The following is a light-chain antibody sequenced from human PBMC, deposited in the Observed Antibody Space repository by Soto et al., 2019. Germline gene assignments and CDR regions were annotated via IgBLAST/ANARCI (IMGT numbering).Light chain of an antibody. CDR3: LSFDTSLSGWV. CDR2: ENN. CDR1: SSNIGAGSA. V-gene: IGLV1-40*01. Sequence: QSVLTQPPSVYGAPGQRVTISCTGSSSNIGAGSAVHWYQQVPGTAPKLLLFENNNRPSGVPDRFSGSESGSSASLAVTGLRAEDEADYYCLSFDTSLSGWVFGGGTKLTVL. J-gene: IGLJ3*02.